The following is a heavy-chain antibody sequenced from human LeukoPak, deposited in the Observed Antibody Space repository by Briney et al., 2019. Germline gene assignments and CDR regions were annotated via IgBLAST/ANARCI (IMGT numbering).Heavy chain of an antibody. CDR1: GYSFTSYW. Sequence: PGESLQISCKGSGYSFTSYWIGWVRQLPGKGVEWMGIIYPGDSDTRYSPSFQGQVTISADKSISTAYLQWSSLKASDTAMYYCARHRRSGWEVQDYWGQGTLVTVSS. CDR2: IYPGDSDT. V-gene: IGHV5-51*01. J-gene: IGHJ4*02. D-gene: IGHD6-19*01. CDR3: ARHRRSGWEVQDY.